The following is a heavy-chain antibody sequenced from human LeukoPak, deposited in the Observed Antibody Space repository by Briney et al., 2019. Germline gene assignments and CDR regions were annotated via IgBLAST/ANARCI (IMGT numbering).Heavy chain of an antibody. J-gene: IGHJ6*03. V-gene: IGHV4-4*07. Sequence: PSETLSLTCTVSGGSISSYYWSWIRQPAGKGLEWIGRIYTSGSTNYNPSLKSRVAMSVDTSKNQFSLKLSSVTAADTAVYYCARLGGSSWYPYCYYMDVWGKGTTVTVSS. CDR2: IYTSGST. CDR3: ARLGGSSWYPYCYYMDV. CDR1: GGSISSYY. D-gene: IGHD6-13*01.